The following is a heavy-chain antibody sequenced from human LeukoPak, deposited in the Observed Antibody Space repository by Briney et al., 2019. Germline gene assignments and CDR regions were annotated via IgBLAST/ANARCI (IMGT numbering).Heavy chain of an antibody. CDR3: ARGQDFWSGYYTVAYFDY. V-gene: IGHV4-34*01. CDR2: INHSGST. D-gene: IGHD3-3*01. Sequence: SETLSLTCAVYGGSFSGYYWSWIRQPPGKGLEWIGEINHSGSTNYNPSLKSRVTISVDTSKNQFSLKLSSVTAADTAVYYCARGQDFWSGYYTVAYFDYWGQGTPVTVSS. J-gene: IGHJ4*02. CDR1: GGSFSGYY.